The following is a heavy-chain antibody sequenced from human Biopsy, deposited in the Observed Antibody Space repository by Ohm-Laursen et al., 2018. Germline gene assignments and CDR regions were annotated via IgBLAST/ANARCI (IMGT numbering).Heavy chain of an antibody. CDR3: AREPRIAAVAYFDP. Sequence: SETLSLTCAVYGGSFNGYFWSWIRQPPGKGLEWIGDITQSGSTNYSPSLKSRVTISVDTPKNQFSLILSSMTAADTAVYYCAREPRIAAVAYFDPWGQGTLVTVSS. CDR1: GGSFNGYF. V-gene: IGHV4-34*01. D-gene: IGHD6-13*01. J-gene: IGHJ5*02. CDR2: ITQSGST.